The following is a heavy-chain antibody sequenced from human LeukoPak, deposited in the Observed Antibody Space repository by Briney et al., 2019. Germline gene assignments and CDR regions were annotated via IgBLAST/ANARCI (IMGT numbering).Heavy chain of an antibody. J-gene: IGHJ4*02. CDR2: ISYDGSNK. D-gene: IGHD3-22*01. CDR3: ARGMRDSSGYYYAALDY. V-gene: IGHV3-30-3*01. CDR1: GCTFSSYA. Sequence: GSLRLSCAASGCTFSSYAMHWVRQAPGKGLEWVAVISYDGSNKYYADSVKGRFTISRDNSKNTLYLQMNSLRAEDTAVYYCARGMRDSSGYYYAALDYWGQGTLVTVSS.